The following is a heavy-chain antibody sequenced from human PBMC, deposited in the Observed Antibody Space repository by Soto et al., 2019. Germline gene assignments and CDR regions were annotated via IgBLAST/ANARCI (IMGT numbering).Heavy chain of an antibody. Sequence: ASVKVSCKASGYTFTSYGISWVRQAPGQGLEWMGWISAYNGNTNYAQKLQGRVTMTTDTSTSTAYMELRSLRSDNTAVYYCARASQYCSSTSCYARARDYWGQGTLVTVPS. D-gene: IGHD2-2*01. J-gene: IGHJ4*02. CDR2: ISAYNGNT. V-gene: IGHV1-18*01. CDR3: ARASQYCSSTSCYARARDY. CDR1: GYTFTSYG.